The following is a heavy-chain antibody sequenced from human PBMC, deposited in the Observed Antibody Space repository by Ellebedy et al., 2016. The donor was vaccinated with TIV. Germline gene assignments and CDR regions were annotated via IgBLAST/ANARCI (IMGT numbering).Heavy chain of an antibody. CDR2: IYDSGST. J-gene: IGHJ6*02. CDR1: GGSISSYY. D-gene: IGHD3-9*01. Sequence: SETLSLTCTVSGGSISSYYWSWIRQPPGKGLEWIGYIYDSGSTNYNPSLKSRVTISVDTSKNQFSLRLSSVTAADTAVYYCARESYDILTDWGQGTTVTVSS. V-gene: IGHV4-59*01. CDR3: ARESYDILTD.